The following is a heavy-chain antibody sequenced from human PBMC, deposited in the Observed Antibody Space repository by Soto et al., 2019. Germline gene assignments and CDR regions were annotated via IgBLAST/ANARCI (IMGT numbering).Heavy chain of an antibody. V-gene: IGHV1-18*01. J-gene: IGHJ5*01. Sequence: ASVKVSCKASGYTFTSYGISWVRQVPVQGLEWMGWISAYNGNTNYAQKLQGRVTMTTDTSTSTAYMELRSLRSDDTAVYYCAIYPLYGPGLVAWFDCWGQRTLVTVTS. CDR1: GYTFTSYG. CDR2: ISAYNGNT. D-gene: IGHD3-10*01. CDR3: AIYPLYGPGLVAWFDC.